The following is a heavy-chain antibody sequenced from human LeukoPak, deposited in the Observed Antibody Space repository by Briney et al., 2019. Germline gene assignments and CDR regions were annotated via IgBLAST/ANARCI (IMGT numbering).Heavy chain of an antibody. CDR2: IYHTGSN. CDR3: ARGVGGSYVQPFDY. Sequence: PSETLSLTCTVSGGSVSSADYYWSWIRHPPGKALEWIGYIYHTGSNNYKYSLKSRVTISVDTSKNQFSLKLSSVTAADTAVYYCARGVGGSYVQPFDYWGQGTLVTVSS. D-gene: IGHD1-26*01. CDR1: GGSVSSADYY. J-gene: IGHJ4*02. V-gene: IGHV4-61*08.